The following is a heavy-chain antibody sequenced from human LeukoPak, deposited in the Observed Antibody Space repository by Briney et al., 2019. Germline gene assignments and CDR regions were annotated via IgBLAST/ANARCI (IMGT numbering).Heavy chain of an antibody. CDR2: IKEDGSAK. V-gene: IGHV3-7*05. CDR3: ARYSGSDHSFHY. Sequence: GGSLRLSCAASGFTFSSLWMSWVRQAPGKGLESVANIKEDGSAKYYVDSVKGRLTISRDNAEKSLYLQMNSLRAEDTAVYYCARYSGSDHSFHYWGQGTLVTVSS. CDR1: GFTFSSLW. D-gene: IGHD1-26*01. J-gene: IGHJ4*02.